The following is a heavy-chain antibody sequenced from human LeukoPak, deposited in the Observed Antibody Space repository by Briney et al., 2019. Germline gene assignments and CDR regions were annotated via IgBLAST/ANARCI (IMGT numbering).Heavy chain of an antibody. D-gene: IGHD3-3*01. J-gene: IGHJ4*02. Sequence: GASLKISFKGSGYSFTSYWIGWVRQMPGKGLEWMGIIYPGDSDTRYSPSFQGQVTISADKSISTAYLQWSSLKASDTAMYYCARAGEYYDFWSGSDYWGQGTLVTVSS. CDR3: ARAGEYYDFWSGSDY. V-gene: IGHV5-51*01. CDR2: IYPGDSDT. CDR1: GYSFTSYW.